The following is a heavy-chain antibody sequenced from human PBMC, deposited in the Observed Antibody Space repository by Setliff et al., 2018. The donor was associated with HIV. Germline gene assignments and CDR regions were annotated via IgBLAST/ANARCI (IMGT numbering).Heavy chain of an antibody. J-gene: IGHJ4*02. D-gene: IGHD3-3*01. CDR2: ISSSDNTI. CDR3: AGPGTRWSFDY. V-gene: IGHV3-48*04. CDR1: GFTFSNHW. Sequence: GGSLRLSCAASGFTFSNHWMYWVRQVPGKGLVWVSYISSSDNTIHYADSVKGRFTISRDNAENSLYLQMNSLTAEDTAVYYCAGPGTRWSFDYWGQGILVTVSS.